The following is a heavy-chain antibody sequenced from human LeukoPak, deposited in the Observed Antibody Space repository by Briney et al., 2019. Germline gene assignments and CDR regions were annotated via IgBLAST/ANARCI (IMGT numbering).Heavy chain of an antibody. V-gene: IGHV3-30*04. CDR2: ISYDGSNK. Sequence: PGGSLRLSCAASGFTFSSYAMHWVRQAPGKGLEWVAVISYDGSNKYYADSVKGRFTISRDNSKNTLYLQMNSRRAEDTAVYYCAREGRFGEFSNWGQGTLVTVSS. CDR1: GFTFSSYA. D-gene: IGHD3-10*01. J-gene: IGHJ4*02. CDR3: AREGRFGEFSN.